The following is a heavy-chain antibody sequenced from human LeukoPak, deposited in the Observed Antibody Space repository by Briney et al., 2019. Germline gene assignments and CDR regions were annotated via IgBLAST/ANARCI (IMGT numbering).Heavy chain of an antibody. D-gene: IGHD1-26*01. CDR1: GYSISSGYY. CDR3: ARGPPGKWELPRFDY. J-gene: IGHJ4*02. CDR2: IYYSGST. V-gene: IGHV4-38-2*02. Sequence: SETLSLTCTVSGYSISSGYYWGWIRQPPGKGLEWIESIYYSGSTYYNPSLKSRVTISVDTSKNQLSLKLSSVTAADTAVYYCARGPPGKWELPRFDYWGQGTLVTVSS.